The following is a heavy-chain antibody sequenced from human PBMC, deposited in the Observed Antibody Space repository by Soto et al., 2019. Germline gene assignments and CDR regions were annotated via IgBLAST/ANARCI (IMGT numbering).Heavy chain of an antibody. Sequence: QITLKESGPTLVKPTETLTLTCTFSGFLLSDTGVGVGWIRQPPGKALEWLALIYWVDDNLYSPSLKTTLTLTKDTSKNQVVLTKTDVDAVDTATYYCAHTNSDYRYPTFDYWGQGAMVTVAS. J-gene: IGHJ4*02. CDR1: GFLLSDTGVG. CDR3: AHTNSDYRYPTFDY. V-gene: IGHV2-5*02. D-gene: IGHD3-16*01. CDR2: IYWVDDN.